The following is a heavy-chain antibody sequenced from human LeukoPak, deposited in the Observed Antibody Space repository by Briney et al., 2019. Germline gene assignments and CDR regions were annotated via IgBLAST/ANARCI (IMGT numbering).Heavy chain of an antibody. Sequence: PGGSLRLSCAASGFTFSSYGMHWVRQAPGKGLEWVAIIWYDGSNKYYTDSVKGRFTISRDNSKNTLYLQMNSLRVEDTAVHYCARAVYGVQACFDFWGQGTLVTVSS. CDR1: GFTFSSYG. D-gene: IGHD4-17*01. CDR2: IWYDGSNK. V-gene: IGHV3-33*01. J-gene: IGHJ4*02. CDR3: ARAVYGVQACFDF.